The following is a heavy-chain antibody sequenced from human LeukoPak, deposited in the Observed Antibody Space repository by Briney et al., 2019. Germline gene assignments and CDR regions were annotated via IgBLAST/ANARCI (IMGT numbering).Heavy chain of an antibody. Sequence: KPSETLSLTCTVSGSSISNYYWSWIRQPPGKGLEWIGYIYYSGSTNYNPSLKSRVTISVDTSKNQFSLKVSSVTAADTAVYYCAKDAFWVIYYYYYMDVWGKGTTVTISS. D-gene: IGHD3-22*01. CDR1: GSSISNYY. CDR2: IYYSGST. J-gene: IGHJ6*03. CDR3: AKDAFWVIYYYYYMDV. V-gene: IGHV4-59*01.